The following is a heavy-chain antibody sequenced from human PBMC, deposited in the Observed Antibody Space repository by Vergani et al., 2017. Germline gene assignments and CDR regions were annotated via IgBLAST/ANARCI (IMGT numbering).Heavy chain of an antibody. Sequence: QVQLVESGGGLVKPGGSLRLSCAASGFTFSDYYMSWIRQAPGEGLEWVSYISSSGTTIYYADSVKGRFTISRDNAKNSLYLQMNSLRAEDTAVYYCARSRDSSSWYWFDPWGQGTLVTVSS. D-gene: IGHD6-13*01. CDR2: ISSSGTTI. V-gene: IGHV3-11*04. J-gene: IGHJ5*02. CDR3: ARSRDSSSWYWFDP. CDR1: GFTFSDYY.